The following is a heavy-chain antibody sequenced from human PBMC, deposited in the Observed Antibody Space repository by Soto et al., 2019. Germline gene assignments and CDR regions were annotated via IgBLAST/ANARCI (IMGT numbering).Heavy chain of an antibody. J-gene: IGHJ3*01. CDR3: ARHFDGTTDAFDF. CDR1: GYSFTNHY. D-gene: IGHD3-9*01. Sequence: QVQLVQSGAEVKKPGASVKLSCKASGYSFTNHYMHWVRQAPGQGLEWMGIINPRSGSASYAQKFQDTVTMTRDTSTSTVYMELRSLRAEDTAVYYGARHFDGTTDAFDFWGQGTMVTVSS. V-gene: IGHV1-46*01. CDR2: INPRSGSA.